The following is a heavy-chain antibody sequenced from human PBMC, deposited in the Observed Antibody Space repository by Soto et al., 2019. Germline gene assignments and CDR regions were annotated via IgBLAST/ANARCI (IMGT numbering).Heavy chain of an antibody. CDR2: INNGGDP. V-gene: IGHV3-23*01. Sequence: GGSLRLSCAVSGFTFSNYAMSWVRQAPGKGLEWVSAINNGGDPYYAAFVKGRFTISRDHSMLSLQLTSLRAEDTAIYYCAREGKEAAFGLWGQGTMVTVSS. J-gene: IGHJ3*01. CDR3: AREGKEAAFGL. D-gene: IGHD1-26*01. CDR1: GFTFSNYA.